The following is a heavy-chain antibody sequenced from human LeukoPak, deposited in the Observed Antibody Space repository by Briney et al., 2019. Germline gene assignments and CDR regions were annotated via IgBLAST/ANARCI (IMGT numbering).Heavy chain of an antibody. CDR2: IYYSGST. V-gene: IGHV4-30-4*08. CDR1: GGSISSGDYY. Sequence: PSETLSLTCTVSGGSISSGDYYWSWIRQPPGKGLEWIGYIYYSGSTYYNPSLKSRVTISVDTSKNQFSLKLSSVTAADTAVYYCARVWLRYTFDYWGQGTLVTVSS. J-gene: IGHJ4*02. CDR3: ARVWLRYTFDY. D-gene: IGHD5-12*01.